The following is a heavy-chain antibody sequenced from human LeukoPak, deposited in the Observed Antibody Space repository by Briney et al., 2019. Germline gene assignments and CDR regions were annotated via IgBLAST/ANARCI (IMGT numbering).Heavy chain of an antibody. V-gene: IGHV4-34*01. CDR1: GGSFSGYY. CDR3: APLCYSSGRNCVY. Sequence: SETLSLTCAVYGGSFSGYYWSWIRQPPGKGLEWIGSIYYSGSTYYNPSLKSRVTISVDTSKNQFSLKLSSVTAADTAVYYCAPLCYSSGRNCVYWGQGTLVTVSS. CDR2: IYYSGST. J-gene: IGHJ4*02. D-gene: IGHD3-22*01.